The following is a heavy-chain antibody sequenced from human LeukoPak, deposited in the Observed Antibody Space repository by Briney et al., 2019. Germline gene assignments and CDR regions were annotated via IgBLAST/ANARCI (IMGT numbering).Heavy chain of an antibody. V-gene: IGHV1-46*01. CDR1: GYAFTSYY. Sequence: GASVKVSCKASGYAFTSYYMHWVRQAPGQGLEWMGIINPNGGSTSYALKFQGRVTMIRDTSTSTVYMEVSSLRSEDTAIYYCARDGGYCGSSSCYAFYWGQGTLVTVSS. D-gene: IGHD2-2*01. J-gene: IGHJ4*02. CDR2: INPNGGST. CDR3: ARDGGYCGSSSCYAFY.